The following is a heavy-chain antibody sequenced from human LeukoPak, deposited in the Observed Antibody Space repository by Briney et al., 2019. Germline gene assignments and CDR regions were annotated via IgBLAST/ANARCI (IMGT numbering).Heavy chain of an antibody. Sequence: EPLSLPCPVYGGSFSGYYWSWIRQPPGKGLEWIGEINHSGSTNYNPSLKSRVTISVDTSKNQFSLKLSSVTAADTAVYYCARGPRITIFGVVIIRGYYFDYWGQGTLVTVSS. V-gene: IGHV4-34*01. CDR1: GGSFSGYY. D-gene: IGHD3-3*01. CDR2: INHSGST. J-gene: IGHJ4*02. CDR3: ARGPRITIFGVVIIRGYYFDY.